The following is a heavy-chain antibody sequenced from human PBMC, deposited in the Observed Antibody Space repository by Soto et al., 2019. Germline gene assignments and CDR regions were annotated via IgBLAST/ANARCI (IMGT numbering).Heavy chain of an antibody. CDR3: AHTMAPRIFDY. Sequence: QITLKEAGPTLVKPTQTLTLTCSFSGCSLITSGVGVGWIRQPPGKALEWLALIYWDDDKGYSTYLKSRLTITKDTSKNQVVLTMTNMDPADTATYYCAHTMAPRIFDYWGQGILVTVSS. V-gene: IGHV2-5*02. J-gene: IGHJ4*02. CDR1: GCSLITSGVG. CDR2: IYWDDDK.